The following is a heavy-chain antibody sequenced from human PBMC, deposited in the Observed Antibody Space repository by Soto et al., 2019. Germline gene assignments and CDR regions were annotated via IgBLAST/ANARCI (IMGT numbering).Heavy chain of an antibody. CDR2: IYYTGTT. D-gene: IGHD3-22*01. CDR1: GGSIRDYY. V-gene: IGHV4-59*08. J-gene: IGHJ4*02. CDR3: ARLGGYYQAFDS. Sequence: SESLSLTCTVSGGSIRDYYWGWIRQSPGKGLEWIGYIYYTGTTKYNPSLKSRVTISVDSSKNQFSLKLDSVTAADTAVYYCARLGGYYQAFDSWGQGTLVTVS.